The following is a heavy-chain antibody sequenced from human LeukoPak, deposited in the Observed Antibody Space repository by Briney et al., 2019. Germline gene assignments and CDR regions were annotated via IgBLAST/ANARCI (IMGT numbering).Heavy chain of an antibody. CDR3: GRDVIYSGSYHGDY. D-gene: IGHD1-26*01. V-gene: IGHV1-2*02. CDR2: INPNSGGT. J-gene: IGHJ4*02. CDR1: GYTFTDYY. Sequence: GPSVKVSCKASGYTFTDYYMHWVRQAPGQGLGWMGWINPNSGGTYYAQRFQGRVTMTRETSISTAYMELSRLRSDDTAVYYCGRDVIYSGSYHGDYWGQGTLVTVSS.